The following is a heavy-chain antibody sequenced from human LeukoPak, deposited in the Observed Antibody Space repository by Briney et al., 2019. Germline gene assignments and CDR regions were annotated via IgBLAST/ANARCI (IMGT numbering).Heavy chain of an antibody. CDR1: GYTFTSYA. D-gene: IGHD6-13*01. CDR2: INAGNGDT. CDR3: ARGLIAAAVPDY. Sequence: ASVKVSCKASGYTFTSYAMNWVRQAPGQRLEWMGWINAGNGDTKYSQKFQGRVTITRDTSASTAYMELSSLRSEDTAVYYCARGLIAAAVPDYWGQGTLVTVSS. J-gene: IGHJ4*02. V-gene: IGHV1-3*01.